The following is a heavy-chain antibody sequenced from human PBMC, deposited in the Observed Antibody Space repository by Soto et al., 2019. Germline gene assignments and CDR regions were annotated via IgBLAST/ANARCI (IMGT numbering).Heavy chain of an antibody. Sequence: QVQLQASGPGLVKPSETLSLTCTVSGGSISRYYWSWIRQPAGKGLEWIGRISTSGSTNYNPSLKRRVTMSVDTSKNQFSLKLSSVTAADTAVYYCARHSRGTLIVVVPAALGGYFDYWGQGTLVTVSS. CDR2: ISTSGST. CDR3: ARHSRGTLIVVVPAALGGYFDY. D-gene: IGHD2-2*01. J-gene: IGHJ4*02. V-gene: IGHV4-4*07. CDR1: GGSISRYY.